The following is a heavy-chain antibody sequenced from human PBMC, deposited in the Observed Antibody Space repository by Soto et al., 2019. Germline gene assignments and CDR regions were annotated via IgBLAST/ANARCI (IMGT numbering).Heavy chain of an antibody. CDR2: IRPNGGNT. D-gene: IGHD6-13*01. CDR1: GYTFTDYY. Sequence: ASVKVSCKASGYTFTDYYISWVRQAPGQELEWMGWIRPNGGNTDYAREFQGRLTMTSDTSISTAYMDLSSLRSDDTAVYYCARGSVASAAEPTGKDVWGQGTTVTVSS. CDR3: ARGSVASAAEPTGKDV. J-gene: IGHJ6*02. V-gene: IGHV1-2*02.